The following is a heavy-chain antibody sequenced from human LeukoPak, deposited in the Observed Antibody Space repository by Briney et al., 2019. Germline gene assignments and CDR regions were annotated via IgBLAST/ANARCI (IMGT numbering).Heavy chain of an antibody. CDR3: ARGGQITGTTDDAFDI. CDR2: ISAYNGNT. D-gene: IGHD1-7*01. Sequence: ASVKVSCKASGYTFTSYGISWVRQAPGQGLEWMGWISAYNGNTNYAQKLQGRVTMNTYTSTSTAYMELRSLRSDDTAVYYCARGGQITGTTDDAFDIWGQGTMVTVSS. V-gene: IGHV1-18*01. CDR1: GYTFTSYG. J-gene: IGHJ3*02.